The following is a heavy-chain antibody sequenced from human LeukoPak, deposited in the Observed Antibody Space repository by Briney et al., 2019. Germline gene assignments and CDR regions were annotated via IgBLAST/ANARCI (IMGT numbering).Heavy chain of an antibody. CDR3: ARAYRAHQTFHSYHYFDY. CDR2: INQSGST. J-gene: IGHJ4*02. D-gene: IGHD5-18*01. CDR1: GGXSSNYY. Sequence: SETLSLTCAVYGGXSSNYYCNWIRQSPAKGLEWIGEINQSGSTKYNPSLKSRVTISGDTSKNQFSLRLISVTAADTAVYFCARAYRAHQTFHSYHYFDYWGQGTLVTVSS. V-gene: IGHV4-34*01.